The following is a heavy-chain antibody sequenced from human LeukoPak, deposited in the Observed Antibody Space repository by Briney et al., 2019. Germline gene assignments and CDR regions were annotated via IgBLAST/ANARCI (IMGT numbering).Heavy chain of an antibody. V-gene: IGHV4-39*07. D-gene: IGHD6-13*01. Sequence: SETLSLTCTVSGGSISSSSYYWGWIRQPPGKGLEWIGSIYYSGSTYYNPSLKSRVTISVDTSENQFSLKLSSVTAADTAVYYCARGRQQQLVLVTYNWFDPWGQGTLVTVSS. CDR3: ARGRQQQLVLVTYNWFDP. CDR1: GGSISSSSYY. J-gene: IGHJ5*02. CDR2: IYYSGST.